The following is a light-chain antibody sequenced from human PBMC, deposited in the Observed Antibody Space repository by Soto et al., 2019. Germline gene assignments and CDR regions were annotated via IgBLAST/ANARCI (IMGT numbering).Light chain of an antibody. CDR3: TSYTITHIPVI. CDR2: NDD. J-gene: IGLJ2*01. CDR1: ISNIGKDT. V-gene: IGLV1-44*01. Sequence: QSVLTQPPSVSGTPGLRVNISCSGGISNIGKDTVNWYQQLPGTAPKLLMFNDDKRPSGVPDRFSGSKSGNTASLTITGLQPEDEASYYCTSYTITHIPVIFGGGTKLTVL.